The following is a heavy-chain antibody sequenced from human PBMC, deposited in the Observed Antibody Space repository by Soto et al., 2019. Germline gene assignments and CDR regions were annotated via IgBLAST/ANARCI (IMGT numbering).Heavy chain of an antibody. CDR3: ARGLTYYDFWSGYSYDAFDI. Sequence: GGSLRLSCAASGFTFSSYDMHWVRQATGKGLEWVSAIGTAGDRYYPGSVKGRFTISRENAKNSLYLQMNSLRAEDTAVYYCARGLTYYDFWSGYSYDAFDIWGQGTMVTVSS. CDR2: IGTAGDR. D-gene: IGHD3-3*01. CDR1: GFTFSSYD. J-gene: IGHJ3*02. V-gene: IGHV3-13*01.